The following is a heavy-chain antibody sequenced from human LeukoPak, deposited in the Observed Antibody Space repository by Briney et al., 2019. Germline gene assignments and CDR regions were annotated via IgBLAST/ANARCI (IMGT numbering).Heavy chain of an antibody. J-gene: IGHJ4*02. V-gene: IGHV3-74*01. CDR3: ARDGPYYYGSGTYDY. D-gene: IGHD3-10*01. Sequence: GGSLRLSCAASRFTFSSYRMHWVRQAPGKGLVWVSRINSDGSSTSYTDSVKGRFTIPRDNAKNTLYLQMNSLRAEDTAVYYCARDGPYYYGSGTYDYWGQGTLVTVSS. CDR1: RFTFSSYR. CDR2: INSDGSST.